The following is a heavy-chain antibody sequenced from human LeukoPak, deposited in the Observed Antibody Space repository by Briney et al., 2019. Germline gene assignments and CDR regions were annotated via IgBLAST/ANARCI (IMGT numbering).Heavy chain of an antibody. V-gene: IGHV4-34*01. CDR3: ARAFGYYYYDSSGYPNLYYHMDV. J-gene: IGHJ6*03. CDR1: GGSFRGYY. Sequence: SETLSLTCAVYGGSFRGYYWSWIRQPPGKGLEWIGEINHSGSTNYNPSLKSRVTISVDTSKNQFSLKLSSVTAADTAVYFCARAFGYYYYDSSGYPNLYYHMDVWGKGTTVTISS. CDR2: INHSGST. D-gene: IGHD3-22*01.